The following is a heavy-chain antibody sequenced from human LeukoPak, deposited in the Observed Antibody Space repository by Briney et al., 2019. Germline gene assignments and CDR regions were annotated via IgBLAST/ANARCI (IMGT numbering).Heavy chain of an antibody. D-gene: IGHD3-22*01. CDR2: IYYSGGT. V-gene: IGHV4-59*01. Sequence: KPSETLSLTCTVSGGAISSYYWSWIRRPPGKGLEWIGYIYYSGGTKYNPSLMSRVTISVDRAQNQFSLSLSSVTAADTAVYYCARDGLYDSSGYYMDSWGQGTLVIVSS. CDR1: GGAISSYY. J-gene: IGHJ4*02. CDR3: ARDGLYDSSGYYMDS.